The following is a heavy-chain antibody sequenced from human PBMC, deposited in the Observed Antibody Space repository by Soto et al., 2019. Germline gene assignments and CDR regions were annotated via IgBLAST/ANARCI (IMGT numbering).Heavy chain of an antibody. Sequence: SETLSLTCTVSGGSISSGGYFWSWVRQHPGKGLEWIGNIYYSGRTYYNPSLKSRVTISVDTSKNQFSLKLSSVTAADTAVYYCARFAKEENPKVGSWYYFVYWGQGTRVTVS. CDR2: IYYSGRT. V-gene: IGHV4-31*03. CDR3: ARFAKEENPKVGSWYYFVY. D-gene: IGHD6-13*01. CDR1: GGSISSGGYF. J-gene: IGHJ4*02.